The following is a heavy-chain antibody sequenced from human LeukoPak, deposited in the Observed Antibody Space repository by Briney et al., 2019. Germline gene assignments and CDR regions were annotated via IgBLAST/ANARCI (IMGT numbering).Heavy chain of an antibody. V-gene: IGHV3-30*18. J-gene: IGHJ4*02. D-gene: IGHD6-13*01. CDR3: AKAAQQQLGKYYFDY. Sequence: GGSLRLSCVASGFIFSRYDMHWVRQAPGKGLEWVAVISYDGSNKYYADSVKGRFTISRDNSKNTLYLQMNSLRAEDTAVYYCAKAAQQQLGKYYFDYWGQGTLVTVSS. CDR2: ISYDGSNK. CDR1: GFIFSRYD.